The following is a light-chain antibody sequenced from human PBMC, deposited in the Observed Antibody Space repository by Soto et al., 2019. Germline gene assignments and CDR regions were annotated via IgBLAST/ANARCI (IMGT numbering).Light chain of an antibody. V-gene: IGKV3-20*01. CDR3: HQYASPPLT. CDR2: GVS. Sequence: ETVLAQSPGTLSLSPGERATLSCRASQVVGASQLAWYQQKPGQSPRLLIYGVSTRATGIPDRFGGSGSGTDFTLTISGLEPEDFAVYYCHQYASPPLTFGQGTKLEIK. CDR1: QVVGASQ. J-gene: IGKJ2*01.